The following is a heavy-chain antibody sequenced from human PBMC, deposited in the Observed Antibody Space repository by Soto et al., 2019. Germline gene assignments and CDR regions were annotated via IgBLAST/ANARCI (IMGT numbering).Heavy chain of an antibody. J-gene: IGHJ1*01. CDR3: ARGWGGYFQH. CDR2: IYYSGST. CDR1: GGSISSGGYY. Sequence: PSETLSLTCTVSGGSISSGGYYWSWIRQHPGKGLEWIGYIYYSGSTYYNPSLKSRVTISVDTSKNQLSLKLSSVTAADTAVYYCARGWGGYFQHWGQGTLVTVSS. D-gene: IGHD3-16*01. V-gene: IGHV4-31*03.